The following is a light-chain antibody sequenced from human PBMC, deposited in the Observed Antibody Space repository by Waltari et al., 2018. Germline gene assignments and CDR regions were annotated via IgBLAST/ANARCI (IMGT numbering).Light chain of an antibody. CDR3: QQSYSTPPT. J-gene: IGKJ2*01. CDR1: QTLVFSDGNTF. V-gene: IGKV2-30*01. CDR2: TVS. Sequence: DVVMTQSPLSLPVTLGQPASIPCRSSQTLVFSDGNTFLHWFQQRPGQSPRRLIYTVSNRDSGVPDRFSGSGSGTDFTLTISSLQPEDFATYYCQQSYSTPPTFGQGTKLEIK.